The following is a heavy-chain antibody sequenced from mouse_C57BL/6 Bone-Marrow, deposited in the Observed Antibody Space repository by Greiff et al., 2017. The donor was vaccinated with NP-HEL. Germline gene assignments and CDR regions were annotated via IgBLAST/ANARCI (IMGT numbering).Heavy chain of an antibody. D-gene: IGHD2-1*01. CDR1: GYTFTSYW. J-gene: IGHJ4*01. CDR2: LDPNSGGT. V-gene: IGHV1-72*01. CDR3: ARDSLRYGNYDAMDY. Sequence: QVQLQQPGAELVKPGASVKLSCKASGYTFTSYWMHWVKQRPGQGLEWIGRLDPNSGGTKYTEKFKSKATLTVDKPSSTADMQLSSLTSEDSAVYYCARDSLRYGNYDAMDYWGQGTSVTVSS.